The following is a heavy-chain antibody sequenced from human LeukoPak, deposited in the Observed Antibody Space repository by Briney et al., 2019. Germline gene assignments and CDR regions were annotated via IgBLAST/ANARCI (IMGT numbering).Heavy chain of an antibody. V-gene: IGHV4-39*01. CDR2: IYYSGST. Sequence: SETLPLTCTVSGGSISSSSYYWGWIRQPPGKGLEWIGSIYYSGSTYYNPSLKSRVTISVDTSKNQFSLKLSSVTAADTAVYYCARHGGYSSSSYDYWGQGTLVTVSS. D-gene: IGHD6-6*01. CDR3: ARHGGYSSSSYDY. J-gene: IGHJ4*02. CDR1: GGSISSSSYY.